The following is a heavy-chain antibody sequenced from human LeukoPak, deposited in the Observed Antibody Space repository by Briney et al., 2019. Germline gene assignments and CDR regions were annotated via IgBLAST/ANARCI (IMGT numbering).Heavy chain of an antibody. D-gene: IGHD3-22*01. CDR3: ARGYYYDSSRQKRYFDY. Sequence: GGSLRLSCAASGFTFSSYSMNWVRQAPGKGLEWVSSISSSSSYIYYADSVKGRFTISRDNAKNSLYLQMNSLRAEDTAVYYCARGYYYDSSRQKRYFDYWGQGTLVTVFS. J-gene: IGHJ4*02. CDR2: ISSSSSYI. CDR1: GFTFSSYS. V-gene: IGHV3-21*01.